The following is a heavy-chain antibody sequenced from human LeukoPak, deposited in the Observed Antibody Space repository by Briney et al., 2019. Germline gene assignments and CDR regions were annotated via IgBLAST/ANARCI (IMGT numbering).Heavy chain of an antibody. CDR3: VTEFWYRFDY. V-gene: IGHV3-7*01. D-gene: IGHD3-3*01. J-gene: IGHJ4*02. Sequence: PGGSLRLSCITSGFNFRRYNMAWVRQASGKGLEWLATFAWDESAIEYADSVRGRFTISRDNAKNSVHLQMAGLRAEDMAVYFCVTEFWYRFDYWGQGLLVTVSS. CDR2: FAWDESAI. CDR1: GFNFRRYN.